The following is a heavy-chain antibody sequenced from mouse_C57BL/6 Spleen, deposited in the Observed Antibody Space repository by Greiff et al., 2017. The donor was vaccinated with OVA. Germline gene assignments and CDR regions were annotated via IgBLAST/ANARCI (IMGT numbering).Heavy chain of an antibody. V-gene: IGHV5-4*01. Sequence: EVQGVESGGGLVKPGGSLKLSCAASGFTFSSYAMSWVRQTPEKRLEWVATISDGGSYTYYPDNVKGRFTISRDNAKNNLYLQMSHLKSEDTAMYYCARAQSSYAMDYWGQGTSVTVSS. CDR1: GFTFSSYA. D-gene: IGHD6-1*01. CDR3: ARAQSSYAMDY. CDR2: ISDGGSYT. J-gene: IGHJ4*01.